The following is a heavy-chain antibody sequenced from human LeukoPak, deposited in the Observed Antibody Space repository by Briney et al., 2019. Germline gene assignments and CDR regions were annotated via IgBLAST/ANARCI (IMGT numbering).Heavy chain of an antibody. V-gene: IGHV1-24*01. D-gene: IGHD3-10*01. CDR1: GYIFTSYD. J-gene: IGHJ4*02. CDR3: ATVLLRVRGSYYFDF. CDR2: VDHEDGET. Sequence: ASVKVSCKASGYIFTSYDINWVRQAPGKGLEWMGGVDHEDGETIYAQKFQGRVTMTEDTSTDIAYMELGSLRSEDTAVYYCATVLLRVRGSYYFDFWGQGTLVTVSS.